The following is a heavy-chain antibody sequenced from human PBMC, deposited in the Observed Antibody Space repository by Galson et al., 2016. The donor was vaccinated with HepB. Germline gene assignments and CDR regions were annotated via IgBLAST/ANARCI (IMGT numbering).Heavy chain of an antibody. CDR2: LYSGGST. V-gene: IGHV3-53*01. CDR3: YAGYQRYYFDY. Sequence: SLRLSCAASGLIVSTNYMSWVRQAPGKGLEWVSLLYSGGSTYYADSVKGRFTISRDDSKNMLYLQMNSLRADDTAVYYCYAGYQRYYFDYWGQGTLVTVSS. J-gene: IGHJ4*02. D-gene: IGHD5-18*01. CDR1: GLIVSTNY.